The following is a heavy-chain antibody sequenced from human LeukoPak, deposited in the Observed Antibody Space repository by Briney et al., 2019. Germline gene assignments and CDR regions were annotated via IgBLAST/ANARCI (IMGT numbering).Heavy chain of an antibody. CDR3: ARDLTATNRRPRRYFQH. D-gene: IGHD4-17*01. V-gene: IGHV1-8*01. Sequence: ASVKVSCKASGYTFTSYDINWVRQATGQGLEWMGWMNPNSGNTGYAQKFQGRVTMTRNTSISTAYMELSSLRSEDTAVYYCARDLTATNRRPRRYFQHWGQGTLVTVSS. J-gene: IGHJ1*01. CDR1: GYTFTSYD. CDR2: MNPNSGNT.